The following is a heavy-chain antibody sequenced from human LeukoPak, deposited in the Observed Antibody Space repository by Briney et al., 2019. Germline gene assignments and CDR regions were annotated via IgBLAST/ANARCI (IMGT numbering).Heavy chain of an antibody. J-gene: IGHJ5*02. D-gene: IGHD3-22*01. CDR3: ARVHDDSSVGWFDP. Sequence: SETLSLTCTVSGGSISSSSYYWAWIRQPPGKGLEWIGNIYYSGSTYYNPSLKSRVTISLDTSKNQFSLKLSSVTAADTGVYYCARVHDDSSVGWFDPWGQGTLVTVSS. V-gene: IGHV4-39*07. CDR1: GGSISSSSYY. CDR2: IYYSGST.